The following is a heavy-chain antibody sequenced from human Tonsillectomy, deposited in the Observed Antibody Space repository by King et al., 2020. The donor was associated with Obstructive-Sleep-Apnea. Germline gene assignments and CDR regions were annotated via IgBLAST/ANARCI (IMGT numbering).Heavy chain of an antibody. D-gene: IGHD2-2*01. CDR2: IKPDASEK. CDR1: GFTLSNHW. V-gene: IGHV3-7*03. CDR3: ARGGERDQLLCHY. Sequence: VQLVESGGGLVQPGGSLRLSCAASGFTLSNHWMSWVRQGPGRGLGWVANIKPDASEKYYVDSVKGRFTVSNDNAKNSLDLQMKGLRAEDTAVYYCARGGERDQLLCHYWGQGTLVTVSS. J-gene: IGHJ4*02.